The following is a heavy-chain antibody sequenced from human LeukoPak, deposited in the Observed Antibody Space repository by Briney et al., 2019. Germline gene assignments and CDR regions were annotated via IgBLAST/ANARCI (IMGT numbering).Heavy chain of an antibody. Sequence: GGSLRLSCAASGFTFSNAWMSWVRQAPGKGLEWVGRIKSKTDGGTTDYAAPVKGSITISRDDSKNTLYLQMNSLKTEEQAEYYWTTCLRGGCTNWGLGTLVTVSS. CDR2: IKSKTDGGTT. CDR1: GFTFSNAW. D-gene: IGHD3-16*01. V-gene: IGHV3-15*01. CDR3: TTCLRGGCTN. J-gene: IGHJ4*02.